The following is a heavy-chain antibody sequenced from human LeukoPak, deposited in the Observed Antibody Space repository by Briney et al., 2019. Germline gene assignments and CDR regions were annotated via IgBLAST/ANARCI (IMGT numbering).Heavy chain of an antibody. J-gene: IGHJ4*02. CDR2: INRSGST. V-gene: IGHV4-34*01. Sequence: SETLSLTCAVYGGSFSGYYWSWIRQPPGKGLEWIGEINRSGSTNYNRSLKSRVTIFVDTSKNQFSLKLSSVTAADTAVYYCASRKYQRSIDYWGQGTLVTVSS. D-gene: IGHD2-2*01. CDR3: ASRKYQRSIDY. CDR1: GGSFSGYY.